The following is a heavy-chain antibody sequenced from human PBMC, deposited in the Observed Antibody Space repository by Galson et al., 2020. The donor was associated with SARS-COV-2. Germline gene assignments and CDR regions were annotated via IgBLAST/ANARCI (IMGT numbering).Heavy chain of an antibody. Sequence: GGSLRLSCVASGFTFSTYSMNWVRQAPGKGLEWVSFIGSSTSYIYYADSVKGRFTISRDNAKNSLYLQMNNLRAEDTAMYYCVRDEGIAVAGSAYWGQGTLVTVSS. CDR2: IGSSTSYI. V-gene: IGHV3-21*01. CDR1: GFTFSTYS. D-gene: IGHD6-19*01. J-gene: IGHJ4*02. CDR3: VRDEGIAVAGSAY.